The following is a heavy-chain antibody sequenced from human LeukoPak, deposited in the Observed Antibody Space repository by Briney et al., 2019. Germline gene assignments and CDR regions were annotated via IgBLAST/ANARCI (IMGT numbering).Heavy chain of an antibody. D-gene: IGHD6-13*01. CDR3: ARLAAAGVYHYYGMDV. CDR1: GYSFTSYW. Sequence: GESLKISCQGSGYSFTSYWIGWVGQMPGKGMEWMGIIYPGDSDTRYSPSFQGQVTISADKSISTAYLKWSSLKASDTAMYYCARLAAAGVYHYYGMDVWGQGTTVTVSS. V-gene: IGHV5-51*01. CDR2: IYPGDSDT. J-gene: IGHJ6*02.